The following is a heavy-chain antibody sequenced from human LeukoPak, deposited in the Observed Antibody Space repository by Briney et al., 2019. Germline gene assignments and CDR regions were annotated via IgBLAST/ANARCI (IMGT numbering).Heavy chain of an antibody. Sequence: ASVKVFCKVSGYTLTELSMHWVRQAPGKGLEWMGGFDPEDGETIYAQKFQGRVTMTEDTSTDTAYMELSSLRSEDTAVYYYATANRSLAAAGHSNWYFDLWGRGTLVTVSS. CDR2: FDPEDGET. CDR3: ATANRSLAAAGHSNWYFDL. D-gene: IGHD6-13*01. J-gene: IGHJ2*01. V-gene: IGHV1-24*01. CDR1: GYTLTELS.